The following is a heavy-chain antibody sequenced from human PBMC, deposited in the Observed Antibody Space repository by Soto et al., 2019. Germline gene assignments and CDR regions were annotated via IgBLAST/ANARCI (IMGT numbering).Heavy chain of an antibody. Sequence: GGSLRLSCAASGFTFSSYAMSWVRQAPGKGLEWVSAISGSGGSTYYADSVKGRFTICRDNSKNTLYLKMNSLRAEDTAVYYCAKVVLAAPYDYIWGSYRYTGGAFDYWGQGTLVTVSS. J-gene: IGHJ4*02. CDR3: AKVVLAAPYDYIWGSYRYTGGAFDY. CDR1: GFTFSSYA. V-gene: IGHV3-23*01. D-gene: IGHD3-16*02. CDR2: ISGSGGST.